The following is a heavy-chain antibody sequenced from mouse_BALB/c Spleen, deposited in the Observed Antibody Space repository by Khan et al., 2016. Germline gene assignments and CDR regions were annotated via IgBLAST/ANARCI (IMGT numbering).Heavy chain of an antibody. CDR1: GFTFSSYA. Sequence: EVELVESGGGLVKPGGSLKLSCAASGFTFSSYAMSWVRQTPEKRLEWVASISSGGSSFYPDILKDRFTISRDNDRNILYLQMSSLRSEDTAIYFCAPKVYYFDYWGQGTTLTVSS. CDR2: ISSGGSS. J-gene: IGHJ2*01. CDR3: APKVYYFDY. V-gene: IGHV5-6-5*01.